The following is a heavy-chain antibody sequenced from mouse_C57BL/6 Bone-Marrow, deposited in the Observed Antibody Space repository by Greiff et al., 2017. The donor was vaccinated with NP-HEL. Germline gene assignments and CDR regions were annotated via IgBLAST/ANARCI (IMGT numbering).Heavy chain of an antibody. V-gene: IGHV5-9-1*02. CDR1: GFTFSSYA. J-gene: IGHJ2*01. Sequence: EVMLVESGEGLVKPGGSLKLSCAASGFTFSSYAMSWVRQTPEKRLEWVAYISSGGDYIYYADNVKGRFTITRDNARNTLYLQMSSLKSEDTAMYYCTRASFYYGSILHYFDCWGQGATLTVSS. D-gene: IGHD1-1*01. CDR2: ISSGGDYI. CDR3: TRASFYYGSILHYFDC.